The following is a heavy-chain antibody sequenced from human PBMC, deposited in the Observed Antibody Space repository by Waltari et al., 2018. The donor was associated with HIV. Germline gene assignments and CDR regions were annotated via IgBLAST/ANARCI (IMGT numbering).Heavy chain of an antibody. D-gene: IGHD1-26*01. J-gene: IGHJ4*02. CDR3: ARVNIKWELLSALDY. CDR1: GYTFTGYY. CDR2: INPNRGDT. V-gene: IGHV1-2*02. Sequence: QVQLVQSGAEVKKPGASMKVSCKASGYTFTGYYMHWLRQATGQGLEWMGWINPNRGDTNYAQKFQGRVTMTRDTSIRTAYMELSRLRSDDTAVYYCARVNIKWELLSALDYWGQGTLVTVSS.